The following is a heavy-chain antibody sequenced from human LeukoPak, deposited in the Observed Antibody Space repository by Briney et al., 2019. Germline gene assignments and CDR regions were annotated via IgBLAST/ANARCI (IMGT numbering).Heavy chain of an antibody. CDR3: ARDLGYSSGPNY. Sequence: GGSLRLSCAASGFTFSSYGMHWVRQAPGKGLEWVAFIRYDGSNKYYADSVKGRFTISGDNSKNTLYLQMNSLRAEDTAVYYCARDLGYSSGPNYWGQGTRVTVSS. J-gene: IGHJ4*02. V-gene: IGHV3-30*02. CDR2: IRYDGSNK. D-gene: IGHD6-19*01. CDR1: GFTFSSYG.